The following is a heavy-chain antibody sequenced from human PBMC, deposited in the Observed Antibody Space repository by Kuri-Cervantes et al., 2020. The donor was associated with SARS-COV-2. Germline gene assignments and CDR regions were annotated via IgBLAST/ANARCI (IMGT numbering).Heavy chain of an antibody. CDR2: ISGSGGST. J-gene: IGHJ4*02. V-gene: IGHV3-23*01. D-gene: IGHD3-10*01. CDR1: GLTSSSNA. CDR3: ARDGPEGYYGSGCYYPFDY. Sequence: GGCLRPSCAASGLTSSSNAMSWVRQAPGKGLEWVSAISGSGGSTYYADSVKGRFTISRDNSKNTLYLQMNSLRDEDTAVYYCARDGPEGYYGSGCYYPFDYWGQGTLVTVSS.